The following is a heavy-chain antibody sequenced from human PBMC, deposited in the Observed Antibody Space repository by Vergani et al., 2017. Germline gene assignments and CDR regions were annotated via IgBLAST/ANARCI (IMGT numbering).Heavy chain of an antibody. J-gene: IGHJ4*02. CDR1: GFTFSTYG. Sequence: QVQLVESGGGVVQPGGSLRLSCAASGFTFSTYGMHWVRQAPGKGLEWVAVISYDGSNKYYADSVKGRFTISRDNSKNTLYLQMNSLRAEDTAVYYCAKGASITLFDYWGQGTLVTVSS. CDR3: AKGASITLFDY. CDR2: ISYDGSNK. D-gene: IGHD3-3*01. V-gene: IGHV3-30*18.